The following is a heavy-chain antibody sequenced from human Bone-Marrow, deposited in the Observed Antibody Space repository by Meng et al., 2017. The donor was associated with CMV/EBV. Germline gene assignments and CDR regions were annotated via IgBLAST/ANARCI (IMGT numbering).Heavy chain of an antibody. J-gene: IGHJ4*02. CDR3: AKDEDSNYLAAALDY. CDR2: IHSVNTT. D-gene: IGHD4-11*01. Sequence: GESLKISCTASGFRFSSYAMTWVRQAPGKGLEWVSVIHSVNTTYYADSVTGRFTISRDNSKNKLYLQMNSLRVEDTAISYFAKDEDSNYLAAALDYWGQGTLVTVSS. CDR1: GFRFSSYA. V-gene: IGHV3-23*03.